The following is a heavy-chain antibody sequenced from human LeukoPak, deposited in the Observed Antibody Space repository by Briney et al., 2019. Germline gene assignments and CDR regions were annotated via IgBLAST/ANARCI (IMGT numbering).Heavy chain of an antibody. CDR3: ARGSAAAGTYYYYYYMDV. D-gene: IGHD6-13*01. CDR1: GGSFSGYY. V-gene: IGHV4-34*01. Sequence: SETLSLTCAVYGGSFSGYYWSWIRQPPGKGLEWIGEINHSGSTNYNPSFKSRVTISVDTSKNQFSLKLSSVTAADTAVYYCARGSAAAGTYYYYYYMDVWGKGTTVTVSS. J-gene: IGHJ6*03. CDR2: INHSGST.